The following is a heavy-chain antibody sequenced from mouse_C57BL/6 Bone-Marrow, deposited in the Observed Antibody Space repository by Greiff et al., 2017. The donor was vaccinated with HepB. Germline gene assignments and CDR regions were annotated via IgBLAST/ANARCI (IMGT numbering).Heavy chain of an antibody. CDR2: ISNLAYSI. J-gene: IGHJ3*01. D-gene: IGHD2-4*01. Sequence: EAMLVESGGGLVQPGGSLKLSCAASGFTFSDYGMAWVRQAPRKGPEWVAFISNLAYSIYYADTVTGRFTISRENAKNTLYLEMSSLRSEDTAMYYCARPLYYDYDWGFAYWGQGTLVTVSA. CDR3: ARPLYYDYDWGFAY. V-gene: IGHV5-15*01. CDR1: GFTFSDYG.